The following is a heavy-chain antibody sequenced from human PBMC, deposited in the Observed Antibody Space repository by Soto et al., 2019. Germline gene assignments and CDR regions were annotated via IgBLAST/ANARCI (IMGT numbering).Heavy chain of an antibody. CDR2: IWYDGTNK. CDR3: ARDRGAVAGTRYYSGMDV. CDR1: GFTFSSYG. Sequence: QVQLVESGGGVVQPGRSLRLSCAASGFTFSSYGMHWVRQAPDKGLEWVAVIWYDGTNKYYTDSVKGRFTISRDNSKNTLYLQMNSRRAEDTAVYYCARDRGAVAGTRYYSGMDVWGQGTTVTVSS. V-gene: IGHV3-33*01. D-gene: IGHD6-13*01. J-gene: IGHJ6*02.